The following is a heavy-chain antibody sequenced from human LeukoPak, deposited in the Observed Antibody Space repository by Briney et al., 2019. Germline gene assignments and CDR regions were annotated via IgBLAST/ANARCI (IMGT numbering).Heavy chain of an antibody. J-gene: IGHJ4*02. CDR1: GGSFSGYY. CDR2: INHSGST. Sequence: PSETLSLTCAVYGGSFSGYYWSWIRQPPGKGPEWIGEINHSGSTNYNPSLKSRVTISVDTSKNQFSLKLSSVTAADTAVYYCARIGRGGLFDYWGQGTLVTVSS. D-gene: IGHD5-12*01. V-gene: IGHV4-34*01. CDR3: ARIGRGGLFDY.